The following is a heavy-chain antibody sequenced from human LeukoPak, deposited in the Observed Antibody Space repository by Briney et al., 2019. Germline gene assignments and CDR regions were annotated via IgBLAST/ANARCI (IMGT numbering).Heavy chain of an antibody. V-gene: IGHV4-38-2*02. D-gene: IGHD1-26*01. J-gene: IGHJ4*02. CDR2: IYHSGST. CDR1: GYSISSGYY. Sequence: SETLSLTCTVSGYSISSGYYWGWIRQPPGKGLEWIGSIYHSGSTYYNPSLKSRVTISVDTSKNQFSLKLSSVTAADTAVYYCAREEVGATDYWGQGTLVTVPS. CDR3: AREEVGATDY.